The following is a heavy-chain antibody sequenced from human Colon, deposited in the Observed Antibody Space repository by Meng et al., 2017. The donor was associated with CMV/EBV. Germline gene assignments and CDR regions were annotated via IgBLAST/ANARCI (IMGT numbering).Heavy chain of an antibody. CDR1: GFTFSSYW. CDR2: VNGDGSST. Sequence: GESLKISCAGSGFTFSSYWMHWVRQAPGKGLVWVSRVNGDGSSTNYAASVRGRFSISRDNAENTVYLEMNSLTAEDTAVYYCARDGVRITIFGVDLYGMDVWGQGTAVTVSS. CDR3: ARDGVRITIFGVDLYGMDV. D-gene: IGHD3-3*01. V-gene: IGHV3-74*01. J-gene: IGHJ6*02.